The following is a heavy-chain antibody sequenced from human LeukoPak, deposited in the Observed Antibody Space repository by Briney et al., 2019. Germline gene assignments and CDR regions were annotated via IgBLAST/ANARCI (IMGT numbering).Heavy chain of an antibody. CDR3: ARDQNYYDTNTYYGIDC. V-gene: IGHV1-2*02. J-gene: IGHJ4*02. CDR1: GYTFTGHY. D-gene: IGHD3-22*01. CDR2: INAINGAT. Sequence: ASVKVSCKTSGYTFTGHYIHWVRQAPGQGLEWMGWINAINGATHCAQKFQDRVTMTRDTSISTAYMELIRLTSDDTAVYYCARDQNYYDTNTYYGIDCWGQGSLVTVFS.